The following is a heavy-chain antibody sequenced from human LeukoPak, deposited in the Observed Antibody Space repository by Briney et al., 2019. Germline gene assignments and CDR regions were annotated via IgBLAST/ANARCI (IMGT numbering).Heavy chain of an antibody. CDR2: IYNSGNT. J-gene: IGHJ4*02. CDR3: ARHIVGVTAFDY. V-gene: IGHV4-39*01. D-gene: IGHD1-26*01. CDR1: GGSISSSSYY. Sequence: SETLSLTCTVSGGSISSSSYYWGWIRQPPGKGLEWIGSIYNSGNTYYSPSLKSRVTISVDTSKNQFSLKLSSVTAADTAVYYCARHIVGVTAFDYWGQGTLVTVSS.